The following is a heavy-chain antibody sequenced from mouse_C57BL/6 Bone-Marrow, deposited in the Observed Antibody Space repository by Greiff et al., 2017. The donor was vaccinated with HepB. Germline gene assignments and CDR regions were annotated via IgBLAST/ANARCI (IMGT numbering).Heavy chain of an antibody. Sequence: EVQLQQSGTVLARPGASVKMSCKTSGYTFTSYWMHWVKQRPGQGLEWIGAIYPGNSDTSYNQKFKGKAKLTAVTSASTAYMELSSLTNEDSAVYYCTSTTVVRGYFDYWGQGTTLTVSS. CDR2: IYPGNSDT. CDR3: TSTTVVRGYFDY. J-gene: IGHJ2*01. D-gene: IGHD1-1*01. V-gene: IGHV1-5*01. CDR1: GYTFTSYW.